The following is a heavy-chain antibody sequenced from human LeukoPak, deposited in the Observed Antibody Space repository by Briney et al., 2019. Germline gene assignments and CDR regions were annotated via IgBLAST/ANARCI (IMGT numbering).Heavy chain of an antibody. D-gene: IGHD1-26*01. Sequence: GGSLRLSCAASGFTFSSYRMNWVRQAPGKGLEWVANIKQDGSEKYYVDSVKGRFTISRDNAKNSLFLQMNSLRADDTAVHYCARDTRTFDYWGQGTLVTVSS. CDR3: ARDTRTFDY. V-gene: IGHV3-7*01. CDR2: IKQDGSEK. CDR1: GFTFSSYR. J-gene: IGHJ4*02.